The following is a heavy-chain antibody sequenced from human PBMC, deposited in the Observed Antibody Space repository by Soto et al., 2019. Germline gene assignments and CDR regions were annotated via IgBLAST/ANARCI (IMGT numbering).Heavy chain of an antibody. CDR1: GYSFTSYW. J-gene: IGHJ6*02. CDR2: IYPGDSDT. CDR3: ARRGSSSWYRMGPYGMDV. Sequence: GESLKISCKGSGYSFTSYWIGWVRQMPAKGLEWMGIIYPGDSDTRYSPSFQGQVTISADKSISTAYLQWSSLKATDTAMYYCARRGSSSWYRMGPYGMDVWGQGTTVTVPS. D-gene: IGHD6-13*01. V-gene: IGHV5-51*01.